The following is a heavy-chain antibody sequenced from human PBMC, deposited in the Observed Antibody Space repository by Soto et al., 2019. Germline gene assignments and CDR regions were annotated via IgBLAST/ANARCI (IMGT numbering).Heavy chain of an antibody. J-gene: IGHJ4*02. D-gene: IGHD3-22*01. CDR2: IYPGDSDT. CDR1: GYSFTSYW. CDR3: ARLPPNYDSSGLLDY. V-gene: IGHV5-51*01. Sequence: GESLKISCKGSGYSFTSYWIGWVRQMPGKGLEWMGIIYPGDSDTRYSPSFQGQVTISADKSISTAYLQWSSLKASDTAMYYCARLPPNYDSSGLLDYWGQGTLVTVSS.